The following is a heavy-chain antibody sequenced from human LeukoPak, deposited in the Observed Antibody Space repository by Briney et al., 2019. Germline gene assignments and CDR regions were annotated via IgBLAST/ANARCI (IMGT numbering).Heavy chain of an antibody. V-gene: IGHV3-7*04. J-gene: IGHJ4*02. D-gene: IGHD5-24*01. CDR2: IKQDGSKK. Sequence: GGSLRLSCVASGFPFSSYWMTWVRQAPGKGLEWVANIKQDGSKKSYVDSVKGRFTISRDNAKNSLYLQMNSLRVEDTAIYYCTRVGYIDEGIDYWGQGTLVTVSS. CDR3: TRVGYIDEGIDY. CDR1: GFPFSSYW.